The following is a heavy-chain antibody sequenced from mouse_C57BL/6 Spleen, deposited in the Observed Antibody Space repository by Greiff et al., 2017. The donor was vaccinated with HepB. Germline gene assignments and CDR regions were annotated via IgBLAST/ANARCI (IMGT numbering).Heavy chain of an antibody. CDR1: GYTFTSYD. CDR3: AREATVEADY. D-gene: IGHD1-1*01. CDR2: IYPSDGST. Sequence: QVQLKQSGAELVKPGASVKLSCKASGYTFTSYDINWVKQRPGQGLEWIGWIYPSDGSTKYNEKFKGKATLTIDTSSSTAYLELHSLTSEDSAVYDCAREATVEADYWGKGTTLTVSS. V-gene: IGHV1-85*01. J-gene: IGHJ2*01.